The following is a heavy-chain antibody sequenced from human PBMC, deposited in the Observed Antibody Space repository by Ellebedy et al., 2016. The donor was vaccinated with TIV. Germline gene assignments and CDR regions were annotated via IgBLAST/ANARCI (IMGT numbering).Heavy chain of an antibody. Sequence: GESLKISCAASGFTFSSYAMSWVRQAPGKGLEWVSAISGSGGSTYYADSVKGRFTISRDSAKSSLYLQMNSLRAEDTAVYYCARSHSGDTGMVLSYFYYGLDVWGQGTAVTVSS. J-gene: IGHJ6*02. CDR3: ARSHSGDTGMVLSYFYYGLDV. V-gene: IGHV3-23*01. CDR1: GFTFSSYA. CDR2: ISGSGGST. D-gene: IGHD5-18*01.